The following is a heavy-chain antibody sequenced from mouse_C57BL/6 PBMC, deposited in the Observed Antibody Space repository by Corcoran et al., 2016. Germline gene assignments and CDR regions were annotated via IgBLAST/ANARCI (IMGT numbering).Heavy chain of an antibody. CDR3: AIYDGSSYDY. V-gene: IGHV9-3*01. CDR1: GYTFTTYG. J-gene: IGHJ2*01. CDR2: INTYSGVP. D-gene: IGHD1-1*01. Sequence: QIQLVQSGPELKKPGETVKISCKASGYTFTTYGMSWVKQAPGKGLKWKGWINTYSGVPTYADDFKGRFAFSLETSASTAYLQINNLKNEDTATYFCAIYDGSSYDYWGQGTTLTVSS.